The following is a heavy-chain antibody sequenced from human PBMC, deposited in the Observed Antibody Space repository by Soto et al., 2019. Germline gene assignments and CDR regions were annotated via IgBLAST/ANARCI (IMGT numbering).Heavy chain of an antibody. J-gene: IGHJ4*02. CDR1: GFTFDDYT. CDR3: AKDMGLGAAAGRGG. Sequence: EVQLVESGGAVVQPGGSLRLSCAASGFTFDDYTMHCVRQAPWKGLEWVSLISWDGGSTYYTDSVKGRFTISRDNSKNSLYLQMNSLRTEDTAVYYCAKDMGLGAAAGRGGWGQGTLVTVSS. V-gene: IGHV3-43*01. CDR2: ISWDGGST. D-gene: IGHD6-13*01.